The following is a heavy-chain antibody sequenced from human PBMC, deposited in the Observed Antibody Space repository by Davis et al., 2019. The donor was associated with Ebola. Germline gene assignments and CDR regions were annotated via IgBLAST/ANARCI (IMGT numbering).Heavy chain of an antibody. CDR1: GFTFSDCY. CDR2: INPGGSS. V-gene: IGHV4-34*08. J-gene: IGHJ4*02. Sequence: MPGGSLRLSCAASGFTFSDCYVKWIRQSPGKGLEWIGEINPGGSSHYSPSLKSRVTMSVDKSKNQFSLKLTSVTAADTAAYYCAKTYNANWYYFDLWGQGSLVTVSS. D-gene: IGHD7-27*01. CDR3: AKTYNANWYYFDL.